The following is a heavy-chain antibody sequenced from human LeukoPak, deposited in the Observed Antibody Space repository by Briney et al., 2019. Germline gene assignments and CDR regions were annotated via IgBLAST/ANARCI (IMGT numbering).Heavy chain of an antibody. D-gene: IGHD3-10*01. V-gene: IGHV1-69*05. Sequence: SVKVSCKASGGTFSSYAISWVRQAPGQGLEWMGGIIPIFGTANYAQKLQGRVTMTTDTSTSTAYMELRSLRSDDTAVYYCARGRRHYGSGSYYNDYWGQGTLVTVSS. J-gene: IGHJ4*02. CDR2: IIPIFGTA. CDR1: GGTFSSYA. CDR3: ARGRRHYGSGSYYNDY.